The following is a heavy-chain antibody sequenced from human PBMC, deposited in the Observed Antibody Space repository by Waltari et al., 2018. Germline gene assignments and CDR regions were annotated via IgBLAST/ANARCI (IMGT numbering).Heavy chain of an antibody. CDR3: VREYDSGGAGY. D-gene: IGHD3-22*01. CDR2: ISPSSSTI. CDR1: GFPFRSYG. Sequence: EVKLVESGGGLVQPGGSRRLSCSSSGFPFRSYGMNWVRQAPGKGLEWVSYISPSSSTITYADSMKGRFTISRDNAKNSLYLQMNSLRADDTAVYYCVREYDSGGAGYWGQGTLVTVSS. J-gene: IGHJ4*02. V-gene: IGHV3-48*04.